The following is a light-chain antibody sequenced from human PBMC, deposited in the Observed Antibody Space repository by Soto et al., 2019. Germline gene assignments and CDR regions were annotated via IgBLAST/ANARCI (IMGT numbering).Light chain of an antibody. V-gene: IGLV2-14*01. Sequence: QSALTQPASVSGSPGRTITLSCTGTSSDVGGYNYVSWYQQHPGKAPKLLIYDVSNRPSGVSNRFSGSKSGNTASLTISGLQEEDEADYYCSSYTSSSTYVVFGGGTQLTVL. J-gene: IGLJ2*01. CDR3: SSYTSSSTYVV. CDR2: DVS. CDR1: SSDVGGYNY.